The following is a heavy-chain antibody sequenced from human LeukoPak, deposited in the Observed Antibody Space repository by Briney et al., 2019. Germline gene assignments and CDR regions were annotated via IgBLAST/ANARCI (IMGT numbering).Heavy chain of an antibody. CDR3: AKVGEDYDFWSGVH. D-gene: IGHD3-3*01. CDR1: GFTFSNYG. J-gene: IGHJ4*02. Sequence: GGSLRLSCAVSGFTFSNYGMHWVRQAPGKGLEWVACIQYDGSNEYYADSVKGRFTISRDTSKNALYLQVNSLRAEDTAVYYCAKVGEDYDFWSGVHWGQGTLVTVSS. CDR2: IQYDGSNE. V-gene: IGHV3-30*02.